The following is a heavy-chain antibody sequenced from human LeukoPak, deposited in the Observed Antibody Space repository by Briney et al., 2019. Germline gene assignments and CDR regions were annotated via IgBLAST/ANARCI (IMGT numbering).Heavy chain of an antibody. CDR2: IIPIFGTA. J-gene: IGHJ4*02. V-gene: IGHV1-69*05. CDR3: ARASSRVSNFPYY. Sequence: SVKVSCKASGGTFSSYATSWVRQAPGQGLEWMGGIIPIFGTANYAQKFQSRVTITTDESTSTAYMELSSLRSEDTAVYYCARASSRVSNFPYYWGQGTLVTVSS. CDR1: GGTFSSYA. D-gene: IGHD6-13*01.